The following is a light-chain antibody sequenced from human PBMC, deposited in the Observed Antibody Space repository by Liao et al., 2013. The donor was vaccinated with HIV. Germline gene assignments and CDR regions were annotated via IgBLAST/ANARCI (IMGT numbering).Light chain of an antibody. CDR3: QTWDVNAAYV. Sequence: SYELTQPPSVSVSPGQTAHITCTGAQLFDQSAFWYQQRPGQSPVLVIYHNNKRPSGIPERFSGSKSGITATLTITGTQAMDEADYYCQTWDVNAAYVFATGTKVTVL. J-gene: IGLJ1*01. CDR2: HNN. CDR1: QLFDQS. V-gene: IGLV3-1*01.